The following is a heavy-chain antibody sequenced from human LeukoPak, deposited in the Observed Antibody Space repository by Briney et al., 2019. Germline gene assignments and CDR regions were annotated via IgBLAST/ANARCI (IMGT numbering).Heavy chain of an antibody. CDR2: IYTSGST. CDR3: ARALGYCSSTSCYKGENWFDP. Sequence: SETLSLTCTVSGGSISSYYWSWIRQPAGKGLEWIGRIYTSGSTNYNPSLKSRVTMSVDTSKNQFSLKLSSVTAADTAVYYCARALGYCSSTSCYKGENWFDPWGQGTLVTVS. D-gene: IGHD2-2*02. J-gene: IGHJ5*02. CDR1: GGSISSYY. V-gene: IGHV4-4*07.